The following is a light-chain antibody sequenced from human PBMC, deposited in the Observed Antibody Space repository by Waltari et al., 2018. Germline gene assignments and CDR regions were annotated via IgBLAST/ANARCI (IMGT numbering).Light chain of an antibody. CDR3: GTWDRSLAAGV. V-gene: IGLV1-51*01. J-gene: IGLJ3*02. CDR1: SPNIGGNY. CDR2: DKY. Sequence: QSVLTQPPSVSAAPGQKVTISCSGSSPNIGGNYVAWYQPLPGAAPKLVIYDKYQGPSGIPDRLSGAKAGTSATLVITGLQTGDEADYYCGTWDRSLAAGVFGGGTKVTVL.